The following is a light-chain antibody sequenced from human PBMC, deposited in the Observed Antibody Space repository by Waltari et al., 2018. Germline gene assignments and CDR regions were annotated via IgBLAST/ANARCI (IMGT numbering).Light chain of an antibody. CDR2: RNN. CDR3: AAWDDTLSAVL. CDR1: RSNIGINY. V-gene: IGLV1-47*01. J-gene: IGLJ3*02. Sequence: QSVLTQPPSASGTPGQRVTISCSGSRSNIGINYVYWYQHLPGTNPKLLIYRNNQRPAGVPDRFSGSKSGTSASLAISGLRSEDEADYYCAAWDDTLSAVLFGGGTNLTVL.